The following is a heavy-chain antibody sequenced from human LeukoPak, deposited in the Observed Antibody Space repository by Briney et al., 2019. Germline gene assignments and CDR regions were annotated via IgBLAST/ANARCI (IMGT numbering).Heavy chain of an antibody. CDR2: ISAYNGNT. D-gene: IGHD6-19*01. Sequence: ASVKVSCKASGYTFTSYGISWVRQAPGQGLEWMGWISAYNGNTNYAQKLQGRVTMTTDTSTSTAYMELRSLRSDDTAVYYCARDQGIAVAVVIVVNDYWGQGTLVTVSS. CDR3: ARDQGIAVAVVIVVNDY. CDR1: GYTFTSYG. V-gene: IGHV1-18*01. J-gene: IGHJ4*02.